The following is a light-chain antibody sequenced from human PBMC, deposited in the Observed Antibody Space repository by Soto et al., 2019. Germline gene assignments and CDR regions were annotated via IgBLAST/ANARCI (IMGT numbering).Light chain of an antibody. V-gene: IGKV3-20*01. CDR2: GAS. CDR1: QSVSNNY. J-gene: IGKJ1*01. Sequence: EMVLAQSPGTLSVGPGVRTTLSCRASQSVSNNYLAWYQQKPGQAPRLLIYGASNRATGIPDRFSGSGSGTDFTLTISRLEPEDFAVYSCQQYCSSGTFGQGTEVDIK. CDR3: QQYCSSGT.